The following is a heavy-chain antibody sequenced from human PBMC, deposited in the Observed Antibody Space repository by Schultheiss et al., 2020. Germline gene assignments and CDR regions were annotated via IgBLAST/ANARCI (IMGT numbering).Heavy chain of an antibody. V-gene: IGHV4-34*01. CDR1: GFTFSGYY. CDR3: ASLTPDGSGYYLPRRDY. D-gene: IGHD3-22*01. J-gene: IGHJ4*02. Sequence: GSLRLSCAASGFTFSGYYWSWIRQPPGKGLEWIGEINHSGSTNYNPSLKSRVTISVDTSKNQFSLKLSSVTAADTAVYYCASLTPDGSGYYLPRRDYWGQGTLVTVSS. CDR2: INHSGST.